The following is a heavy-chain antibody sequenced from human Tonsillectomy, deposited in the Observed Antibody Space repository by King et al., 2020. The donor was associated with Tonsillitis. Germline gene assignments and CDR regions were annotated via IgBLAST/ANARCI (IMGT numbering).Heavy chain of an antibody. CDR1: GFTCSSYG. CDR3: AIEWHIVVVTARPPFDD. Sequence: QLVQSGGGVVQPGRSLRLSCAASGFTCSSYGMHWVRQAPGKGLEWVAVISYDGNNKYYADAVKGRFTIPRDNSKNTLYLQMNSLRAEDTAVYYCAIEWHIVVVTARPPFDDWGQGTLVTVSS. CDR2: ISYDGNNK. J-gene: IGHJ4*02. V-gene: IGHV3-30*03. D-gene: IGHD2-21*02.